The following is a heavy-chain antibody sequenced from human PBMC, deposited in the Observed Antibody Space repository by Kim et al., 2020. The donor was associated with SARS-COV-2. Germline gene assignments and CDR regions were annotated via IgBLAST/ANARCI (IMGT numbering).Heavy chain of an antibody. D-gene: IGHD1-20*01. Sequence: ADSGKCRLTISRDNSKNTLYLQMNSLRDEDTAVYYCAKGERMGISGALDYWGQGTLVTVSS. CDR3: AKGERMGISGALDY. V-gene: IGHV3-23*01. J-gene: IGHJ4*02.